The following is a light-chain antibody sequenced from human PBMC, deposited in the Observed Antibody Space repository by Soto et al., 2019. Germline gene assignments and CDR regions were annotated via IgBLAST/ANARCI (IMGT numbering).Light chain of an antibody. Sequence: DVHMTQSPSTLSASVGDRVTITCRASQSISSRLAWYQQKPGKAPKLLMYKASSLESGVPSRFSGSGSGTEFTLTISSLQPDDFATYYCQQYNSYSWTFGQGTKVDIK. CDR3: QQYNSYSWT. J-gene: IGKJ1*01. CDR2: KAS. V-gene: IGKV1-5*03. CDR1: QSISSR.